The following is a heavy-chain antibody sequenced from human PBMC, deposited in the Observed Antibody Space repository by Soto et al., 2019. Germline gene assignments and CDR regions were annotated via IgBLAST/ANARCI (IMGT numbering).Heavy chain of an antibody. CDR2: IWYDGSNK. Sequence: QVQLVESGGGVVQPGRSLRLSCAASGFTFSSYGMHWVRQAPGKGLEWVAVIWYDGSNKYYADSVKGRFTISRDNSKNPLYLQMNSLRAEDTAVYYCARDHGFGELLPFDYWGQGTLVTVSS. V-gene: IGHV3-33*01. CDR1: GFTFSSYG. D-gene: IGHD3-10*01. CDR3: ARDHGFGELLPFDY. J-gene: IGHJ4*02.